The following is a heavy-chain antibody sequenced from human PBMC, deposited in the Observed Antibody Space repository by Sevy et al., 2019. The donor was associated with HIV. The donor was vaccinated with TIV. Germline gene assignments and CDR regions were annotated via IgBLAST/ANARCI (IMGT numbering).Heavy chain of an antibody. D-gene: IGHD2-21*01. CDR2: ISGSGMT. V-gene: IGHV3-11*01. J-gene: IGHJ4*02. CDR1: GFIFSDYY. Sequence: GGSLRLSCSGSGFIFSDYYMSWIRQAPGRGLEWVSYISGSGMTYYADYVEGGFTISSGNARNSLYLQMNSLRADDTAVLYCAREPLLGIAREVAWGGYWGQGTLVTVSS. CDR3: AREPLLGIAREVAWGGY.